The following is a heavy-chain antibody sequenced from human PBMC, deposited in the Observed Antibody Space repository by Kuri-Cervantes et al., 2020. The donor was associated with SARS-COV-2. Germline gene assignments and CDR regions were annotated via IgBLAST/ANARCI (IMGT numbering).Heavy chain of an antibody. V-gene: IGHV1-2*02. J-gene: IGHJ6*03. CDR1: GYTFTSYD. CDR3: ARGLGNDYYYMDV. D-gene: IGHD7-27*01. Sequence: ASVKVSCKASGYTFTSYDINWVRQATGQGLEWMGWINPNSGGTNYAQKFQGRVTMTRDTSISTAYMELSRLRSDDTAVYYCARGLGNDYYYMDVWGKGTTVTVSS. CDR2: INPNSGGT.